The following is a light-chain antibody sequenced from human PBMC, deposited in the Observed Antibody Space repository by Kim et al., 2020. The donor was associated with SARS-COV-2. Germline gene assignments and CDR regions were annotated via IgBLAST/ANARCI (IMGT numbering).Light chain of an antibody. CDR1: SLRSYY. CDR2: GKN. Sequence: VALGQTVRITGQGDSLRSYYATWYQQKPGQAPILVIYGKNTRPSGIPDRFSGASSGNTASLTITGTQAGDEADYYCNSRDSNDNVVFGGGTQLTVL. V-gene: IGLV3-19*01. CDR3: NSRDSNDNVV. J-gene: IGLJ2*01.